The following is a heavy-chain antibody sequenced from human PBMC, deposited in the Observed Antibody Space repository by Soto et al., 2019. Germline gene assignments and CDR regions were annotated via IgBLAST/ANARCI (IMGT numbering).Heavy chain of an antibody. V-gene: IGHV4-31*03. D-gene: IGHD2-2*01. J-gene: IGHJ4*02. CDR2: IYYSGST. CDR3: ARRYVSCFDY. Sequence: SETLSLTCTVSGGSISSGGYYWSWIRQHPGKGLEWIGYIYYSGSTYYNPSLKSRVTISVDTSKNQFSLKLSSVTAADTAVYYCARRYVSCFDYWGQGTLVTVSS. CDR1: GGSISSGGYY.